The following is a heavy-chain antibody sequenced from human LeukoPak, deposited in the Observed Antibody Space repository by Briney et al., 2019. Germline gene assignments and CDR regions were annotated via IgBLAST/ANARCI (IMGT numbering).Heavy chain of an antibody. D-gene: IGHD4-23*01. CDR3: ARVSGGGNRREEGFDY. CDR2: IIPILGIA. CDR1: GGTFSSYA. V-gene: IGHV1-69*04. Sequence: ASVKVSCKASGGTFSSYAISWVRQAPGQGLEWMGRIIPILGIANYAQKFQGRVTITADKSTSTAYMELSSLRSEDTAVYYCARVSGGGNRREEGFDYWGQGTLVTVSS. J-gene: IGHJ4*02.